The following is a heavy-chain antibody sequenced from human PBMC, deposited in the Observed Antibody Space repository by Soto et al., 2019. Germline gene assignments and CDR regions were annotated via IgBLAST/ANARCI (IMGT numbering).Heavy chain of an antibody. D-gene: IGHD2-15*01. J-gene: IGHJ4*02. CDR1: GGSISSYY. V-gene: IGHV4-59*08. CDR3: ARRWGSAADY. Sequence: SETLSLTCTVSGGSISSYYWSWIRQPPGKGLEWIGYIYYSGSTNYNPSLKSRVTISVDTSKNQFSLKLSSVTAADTAVYYCARRWGSAADYWGQGTLVTVTS. CDR2: IYYSGST.